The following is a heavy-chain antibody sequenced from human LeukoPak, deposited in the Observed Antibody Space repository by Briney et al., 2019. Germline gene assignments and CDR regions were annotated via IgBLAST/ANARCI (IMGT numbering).Heavy chain of an antibody. J-gene: IGHJ4*02. CDR1: GASFISVSPDDYY. D-gene: IGHD1-26*01. CDR3: ARRAYSGFDW. V-gene: IGHV4-39*01. Sequence: PSETLSLTCTVSGASFISVSPDDYYLGWVRQSPGWGLEWIGSIFQSGGTYCNPSLKSRVTISADTSKSEFSLKLSRATAADTAVYYGARRAYSGFDWGGEGTLVTVAS. CDR2: IFQSGGT.